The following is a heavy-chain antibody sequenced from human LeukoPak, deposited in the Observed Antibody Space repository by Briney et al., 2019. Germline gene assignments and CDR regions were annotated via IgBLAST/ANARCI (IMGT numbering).Heavy chain of an antibody. J-gene: IGHJ4*02. CDR2: INQDGSEK. CDR3: ARMGVAVAGLPQY. Sequence: PGGSLILSCAASGLTFSNYWMSWVRQAPGKGLEWVANINQDGSEKYYVDTVKGRLTISRDNAKNSLYLQMNSLRAEDTAVYYCARMGVAVAGLPQYWGQGTLVTVSS. V-gene: IGHV3-7*02. D-gene: IGHD6-19*01. CDR1: GLTFSNYW.